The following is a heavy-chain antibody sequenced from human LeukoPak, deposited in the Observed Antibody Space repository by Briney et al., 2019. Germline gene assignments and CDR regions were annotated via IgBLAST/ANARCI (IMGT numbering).Heavy chain of an antibody. J-gene: IGHJ4*02. Sequence: GGSLRLSCAASGFTFSTYGMHWVRQAPGKGLEWVTFIRYDGSNKYYADSVKGRFTISRDNSKNTLYLQMNSLRAEDTAVYYCAKGVGGYCSSASCDTGPFDYWGQGTLVTVSS. CDR1: GFTFSTYG. D-gene: IGHD2-2*02. CDR3: AKGVGGYCSSASCDTGPFDY. CDR2: IRYDGSNK. V-gene: IGHV3-30*02.